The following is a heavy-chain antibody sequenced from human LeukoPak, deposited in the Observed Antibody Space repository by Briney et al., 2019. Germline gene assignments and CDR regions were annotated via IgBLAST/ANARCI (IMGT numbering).Heavy chain of an antibody. D-gene: IGHD4-11*01. CDR2: MKEDGSEK. Sequence: GGSLRLSCADPGFTFSNYWMSWVRQAPGKGREWVANMKEDGSEKNYVDSVKGRFTISTDNAQDSLYLQMNSLRAEETAVYYCARDRGYSNFDYWGQGTLVTVSS. CDR3: ARDRGYSNFDY. CDR1: GFTFSNYW. V-gene: IGHV3-7*01. J-gene: IGHJ4*02.